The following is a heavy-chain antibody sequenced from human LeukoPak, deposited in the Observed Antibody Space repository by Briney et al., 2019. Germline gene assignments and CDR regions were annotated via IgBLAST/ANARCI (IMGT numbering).Heavy chain of an antibody. V-gene: IGHV3-73*01. D-gene: IGHD3-22*01. Sequence: GGSLKLSCAASGFTFSGSAMHWVRQASGKGLEWVGRIRSKANNYATAYAASVKGRFTISRDDSKNTAYLQMNSLKTEDTAVYYCTRHADYYDSSGYHFDYWGQGTLVTVSS. CDR2: IRSKANNYAT. CDR3: TRHADYYDSSGYHFDY. J-gene: IGHJ4*02. CDR1: GFTFSGSA.